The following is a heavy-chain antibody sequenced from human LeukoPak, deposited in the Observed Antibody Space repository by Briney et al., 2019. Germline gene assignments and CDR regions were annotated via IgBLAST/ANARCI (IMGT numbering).Heavy chain of an antibody. V-gene: IGHV3-23*01. Sequence: PGGSLRLSCAVSGITLRKYGMTWVRQAPGKGLEWVAGISGSGGSTNYADSVKGRFTISRDNPKNTLYLQMNSLRAEDTAVYFCAKRGVVIRVILVGFQKEAYYFDSWGQGALVTVSS. J-gene: IGHJ4*02. CDR2: ISGSGGST. D-gene: IGHD3-22*01. CDR1: GITLRKYG. CDR3: AKRGVVIRVILVGFQKEAYYFDS.